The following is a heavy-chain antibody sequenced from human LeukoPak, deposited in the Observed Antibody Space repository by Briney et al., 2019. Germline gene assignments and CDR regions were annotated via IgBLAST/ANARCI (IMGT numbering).Heavy chain of an antibody. Sequence: SETLSLTCAVYGGSLSGYYWSWIRQPPGKGLEWIGEISHSGSTNYNPSLKSRVTISVDTSKNQFSLKLSSVTAADTAVYYCARGVGAYYMDVWGKGTTVTISS. V-gene: IGHV4-34*01. D-gene: IGHD1-26*01. CDR2: ISHSGST. J-gene: IGHJ6*03. CDR1: GGSLSGYY. CDR3: ARGVGAYYMDV.